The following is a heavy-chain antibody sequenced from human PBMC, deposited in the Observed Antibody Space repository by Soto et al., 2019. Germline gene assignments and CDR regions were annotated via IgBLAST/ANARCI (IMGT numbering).Heavy chain of an antibody. D-gene: IGHD1-1*01. Sequence: GGSLRLSCAASGFTFSSYAMSWVRQAPGKGLEWVSAISGSGGSTYYADSVKGRFTISRDNSKNTLYLQMNSLRAEDTAVYYCANPPLQLERRRYYYGMDVWGQGTTVTVSS. V-gene: IGHV3-23*01. CDR3: ANPPLQLERRRYYYGMDV. CDR2: ISGSGGST. CDR1: GFTFSSYA. J-gene: IGHJ6*02.